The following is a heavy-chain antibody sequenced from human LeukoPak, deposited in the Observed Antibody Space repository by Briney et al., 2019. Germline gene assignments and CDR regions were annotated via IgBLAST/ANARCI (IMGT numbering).Heavy chain of an antibody. Sequence: ASVKVSCKASGYTFTDYYIHWVRQAPGQGLEWLGWINPKYDGTNYAQKFQGRVTMTRDTSISTAYMELSRLRSDDTAVYYCARERIAARDAFDIWGQGTMVTVSS. J-gene: IGHJ3*02. D-gene: IGHD6-6*01. V-gene: IGHV1-2*02. CDR1: GYTFTDYY. CDR2: INPKYDGT. CDR3: ARERIAARDAFDI.